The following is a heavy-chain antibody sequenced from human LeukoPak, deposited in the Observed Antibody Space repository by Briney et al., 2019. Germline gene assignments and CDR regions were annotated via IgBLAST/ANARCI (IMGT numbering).Heavy chain of an antibody. V-gene: IGHV3-53*04. CDR3: ATSYRPGTIYYGMDV. Sequence: GGSLRLSCAASGFTVSSNYMSWVRQAPGKGLEWVSVIYSGGSTYYADSVKGRFTISRHNSKNTLYLQMNSLRAEDTAVYHCATSYRPGTIYYGMDVWGQGTTVTVSS. D-gene: IGHD4/OR15-4a*01. CDR2: IYSGGST. J-gene: IGHJ6*02. CDR1: GFTVSSNY.